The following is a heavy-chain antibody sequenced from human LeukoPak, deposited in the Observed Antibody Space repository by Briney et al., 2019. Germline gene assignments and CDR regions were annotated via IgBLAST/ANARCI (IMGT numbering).Heavy chain of an antibody. CDR2: ISWNSGSI. CDR3: AKALDLPGSSYLASFDY. J-gene: IGHJ4*02. D-gene: IGHD6-13*01. V-gene: IGHV3-9*01. Sequence: GGSLRLSCAASGFTFDDYAMHWVRQAPGKGLEWVSGISWNSGSIGYADSVKGRFTISRDNAKNSLYLQMNSLRAEDTALYYCAKALDLPGSSYLASFDYWGQGTLVTVSS. CDR1: GFTFDDYA.